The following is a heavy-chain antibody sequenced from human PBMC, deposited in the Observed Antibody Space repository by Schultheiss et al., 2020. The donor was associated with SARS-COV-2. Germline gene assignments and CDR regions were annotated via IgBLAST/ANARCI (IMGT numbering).Heavy chain of an antibody. CDR2: ISSSSSYI. CDR3: ARVPYSSKWYFGS. J-gene: IGHJ4*02. CDR1: GFTFSSYS. D-gene: IGHD6-13*01. V-gene: IGHV3-21*01. Sequence: GGSLRLSCAASGFTFSSYSMNWVRQAPGKGLEWVSSISSSSSYIYYEDSVKGRFTISRDNSKNTLYLQVSSLRPEDTAVYYCARVPYSSKWYFGSWGQGTLVTVSS.